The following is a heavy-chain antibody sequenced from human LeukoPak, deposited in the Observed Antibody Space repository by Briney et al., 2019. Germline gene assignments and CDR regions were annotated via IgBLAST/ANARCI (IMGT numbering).Heavy chain of an antibody. D-gene: IGHD1-26*01. J-gene: IGHJ4*02. Sequence: PSETLSLTCTVSGGSSSSYYWSWIRQPPGKGLEWIGYIYYSGSTNYNPSLKSRVTISVDTSKNQFSLKLSSVTAADTAVYYCARHQRTNSGSSSPFDFWGQGTLVTVSS. CDR2: IYYSGST. CDR3: ARHQRTNSGSSSPFDF. V-gene: IGHV4-59*08. CDR1: GGSSSSYY.